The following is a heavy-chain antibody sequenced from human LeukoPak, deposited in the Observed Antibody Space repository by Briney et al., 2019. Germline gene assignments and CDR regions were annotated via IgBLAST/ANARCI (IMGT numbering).Heavy chain of an antibody. D-gene: IGHD5-12*01. J-gene: IGHJ4*02. CDR2: MWYDGSNK. CDR3: ARDGYSGSKRGFYFHS. Sequence: PGRSLRLSCAASGFTFSTYGMHWVRQTPGKGLEWVAVMWYDGSNKYYADSVKGRFTISRDNSKNTLDLQMNSLRVEDTAVYYCARDGYSGSKRGFYFHSWGQGTLVTVSS. CDR1: GFTFSTYG. V-gene: IGHV3-33*01.